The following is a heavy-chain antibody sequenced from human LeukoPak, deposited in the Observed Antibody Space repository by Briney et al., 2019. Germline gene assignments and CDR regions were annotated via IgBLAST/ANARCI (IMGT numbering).Heavy chain of an antibody. CDR3: ARDHQHTYTNYGDY. D-gene: IGHD4-11*01. Sequence: GGSLRLSCAASGFTFSSYGMHWVRQAPGKGLEWVAVIWFDGSNKFYADSVEGRFTISRDNSKNTLYLQMNTLRAEDTAVYYCARDHQHTYTNYGDYWGQGTRVTVSS. V-gene: IGHV3-33*01. CDR1: GFTFSSYG. CDR2: IWFDGSNK. J-gene: IGHJ4*02.